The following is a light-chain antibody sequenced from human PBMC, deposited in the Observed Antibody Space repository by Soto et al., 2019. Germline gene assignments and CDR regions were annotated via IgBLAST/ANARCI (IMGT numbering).Light chain of an antibody. CDR1: SGSVSTSYY. CDR2: STN. Sequence: QTVVTQEASFSVSPGGTVTLTCGLSSGSVSTSYYPSWYQQTPGQAPRTLIYSTNTRSSGVPDRFSGSILGNKAALTVTGAQADDESDYFCVLYLGGGISVFGGGTKVTVL. CDR3: VLYLGGGISV. V-gene: IGLV8-61*01. J-gene: IGLJ3*02.